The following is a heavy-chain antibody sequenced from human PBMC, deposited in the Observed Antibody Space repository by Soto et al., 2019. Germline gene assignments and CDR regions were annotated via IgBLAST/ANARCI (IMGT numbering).Heavy chain of an antibody. J-gene: IGHJ4*02. Sequence: GGSLRLSCAASGFTFSSYAMSWVRQAPGKELEWVSAISGSGGSTYYADSVKGRFTISRDNSKNTLYLQMNSLRAEDTAVYYCAKSEGYDILTGYSYWGQGTLVTVSS. D-gene: IGHD3-9*01. CDR3: AKSEGYDILTGYSY. V-gene: IGHV3-23*01. CDR2: ISGSGGST. CDR1: GFTFSSYA.